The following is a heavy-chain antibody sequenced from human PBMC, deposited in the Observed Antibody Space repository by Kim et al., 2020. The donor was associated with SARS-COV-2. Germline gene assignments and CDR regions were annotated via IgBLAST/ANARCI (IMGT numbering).Heavy chain of an antibody. J-gene: IGHJ4*02. CDR1: GFIFSDYS. CDR2: TKNKINRYTT. V-gene: IGHV3-72*01. D-gene: IGHD1-26*01. CDR3: VRVRYRGDWGDY. Sequence: GGSLRLSCVASGFIFSDYSMDWVRQAPGKGLEWVGRTKNKINRYTTEYAASVKGRFTISRDESKDSLHLQMNNLKTEDTAVYHCVRVRYRGDWGDYWGQGSLVTVSS.